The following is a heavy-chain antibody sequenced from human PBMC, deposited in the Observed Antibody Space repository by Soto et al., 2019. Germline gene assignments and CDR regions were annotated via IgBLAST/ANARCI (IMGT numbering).Heavy chain of an antibody. V-gene: IGHV3-48*02. CDR3: ARDPPNFYYYGMDV. J-gene: IGHJ6*02. Sequence: EVQLVESGGGLVQPGGSLRLSCIASGFTLSTYSMTWVRQAPGKGLEWLSYISKSSTTINYADSVKGRFTISRDNAKNSVYLEMSSLRDEASAVYYCARDPPNFYYYGMDVWGQGTTVTVSS. CDR1: GFTLSTYS. CDR2: ISKSSTTI.